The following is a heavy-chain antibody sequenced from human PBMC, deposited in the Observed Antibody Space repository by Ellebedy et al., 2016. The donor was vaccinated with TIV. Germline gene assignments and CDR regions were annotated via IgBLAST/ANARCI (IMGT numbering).Heavy chain of an antibody. CDR1: GFTFSNAW. D-gene: IGHD2-2*01. Sequence: GESLKISXAASGFTFSNAWMSWVRQAPGKGLEWVAVIWYDGSNKYYADSVKGRFTISRDNSKNTLYLQMNSLRAEDTAVYYCARDPEFCSSTSCFYYFDYWGQGTLVTVSS. CDR3: ARDPEFCSSTSCFYYFDY. V-gene: IGHV3-33*08. CDR2: IWYDGSNK. J-gene: IGHJ4*02.